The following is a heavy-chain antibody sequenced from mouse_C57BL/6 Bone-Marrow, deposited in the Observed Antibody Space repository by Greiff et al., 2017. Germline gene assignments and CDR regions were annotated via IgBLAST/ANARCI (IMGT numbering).Heavy chain of an antibody. CDR1: GFNINDDY. Sequence: VQLQQPGAELVRPGASVKLSCTASGFNINDDYMHWVKQRPEQGLEWIGWIDPENGDTEYASQFQGKATITADTSSNTAYLQLSSLTSEDTAVYYCTDYYGSSGWYFDVWGTGTTVTVSS. D-gene: IGHD1-1*01. V-gene: IGHV14-4*01. CDR3: TDYYGSSGWYFDV. CDR2: IDPENGDT. J-gene: IGHJ1*03.